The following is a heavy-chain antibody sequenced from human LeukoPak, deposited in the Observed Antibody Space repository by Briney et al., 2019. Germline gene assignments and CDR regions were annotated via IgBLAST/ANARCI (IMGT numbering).Heavy chain of an antibody. CDR2: IYYSGST. D-gene: IGHD3-22*01. CDR3: ARHTDSSGYYQNWFDP. V-gene: IGHV4-39*01. J-gene: IGHJ5*02. Sequence: PSQTLSLTCTVSGGSISSGSYYWGWARQPPGKGLEWIGSIYYSGSTYYNPSLKSRVTISVDTSKNQFSLKLSSVTAADTAVYYCARHTDSSGYYQNWFDPWGQGTLVTVSS. CDR1: GGSISSGSYY.